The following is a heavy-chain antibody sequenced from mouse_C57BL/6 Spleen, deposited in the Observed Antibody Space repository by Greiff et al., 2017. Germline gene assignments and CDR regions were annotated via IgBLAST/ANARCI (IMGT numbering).Heavy chain of an antibody. D-gene: IGHD2-4*01. CDR2: INPYNGGT. CDR3: ARRGNYYDYPYYFDY. CDR1: GYTFTDYY. Sequence: VQLQQPGPVLVKPGASVKMSCKASGYTFTDYYMNWVKQSHGKSLEWIGVINPYNGGTSYNQKFKGKATLTVDKSSSTAYMELNSLTSEDSAVYYCARRGNYYDYPYYFDYWGQGTTLTVSS. J-gene: IGHJ2*01. V-gene: IGHV1-19*01.